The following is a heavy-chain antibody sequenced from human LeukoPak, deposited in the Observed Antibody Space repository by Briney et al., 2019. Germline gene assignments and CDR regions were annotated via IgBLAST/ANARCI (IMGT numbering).Heavy chain of an antibody. J-gene: IGHJ5*02. CDR3: ARQPGTTVTSDNWFDP. Sequence: GASVKVSCKASGYTFTSYGISWVRQAPGQGLEWMGWISAYNGNTNYAQKLQGRVTMITDTSTSTAYMELRSLRSVDTAVYYCARQPGTTVTSDNWFDPWGQGTLVTVSS. V-gene: IGHV1-18*01. D-gene: IGHD4-11*01. CDR1: GYTFTSYG. CDR2: ISAYNGNT.